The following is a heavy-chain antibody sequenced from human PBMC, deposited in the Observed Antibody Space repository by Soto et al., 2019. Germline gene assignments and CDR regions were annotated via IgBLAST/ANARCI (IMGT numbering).Heavy chain of an antibody. D-gene: IGHD3-10*01. Sequence: SETLSLTCAVYGGSFSGYYWSWIRQPPGKGLEWIGEINHSGSTNYNPSLKSRVTISVDTSKNQFYLKLSSVTAADTALYYCARITKMARGAFDIWGQGTKVTVSS. CDR1: GGSFSGYY. J-gene: IGHJ3*02. V-gene: IGHV4-34*01. CDR2: INHSGST. CDR3: ARITKMARGAFDI.